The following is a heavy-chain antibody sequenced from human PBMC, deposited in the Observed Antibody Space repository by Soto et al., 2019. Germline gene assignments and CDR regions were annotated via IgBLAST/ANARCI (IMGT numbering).Heavy chain of an antibody. CDR1: GFTFSSYS. Sequence: EVQLVESGGGLVKPGGSLRLSCAASGFTFSSYSMNWVRQAPGKGLEWVSSISSGTNYIYYADSLKGRFTISRDNAKNSLYLQVNSLRAEDTALYYCARAITSDAFNMWGQGTMVTVSS. D-gene: IGHD1-20*01. V-gene: IGHV3-21*01. CDR2: ISSGTNYI. J-gene: IGHJ3*02. CDR3: ARAITSDAFNM.